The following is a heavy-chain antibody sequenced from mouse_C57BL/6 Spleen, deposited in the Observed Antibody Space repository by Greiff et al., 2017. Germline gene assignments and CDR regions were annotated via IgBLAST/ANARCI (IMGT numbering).Heavy chain of an antibody. V-gene: IGHV1-15*01. CDR1: GYTFTDYE. Sequence: QVQLQQSGAELVRPGASVTLSCKASGYTFTDYEMHWVKQTPVHGLEWIGAIDPETGGTAYNQKFKGKAILTADKSSSTAYMELRSLTSEDSAVYYCTRGSPLYYFDYWGQGTTLTVSS. D-gene: IGHD6-1*01. J-gene: IGHJ2*01. CDR3: TRGSPLYYFDY. CDR2: IDPETGGT.